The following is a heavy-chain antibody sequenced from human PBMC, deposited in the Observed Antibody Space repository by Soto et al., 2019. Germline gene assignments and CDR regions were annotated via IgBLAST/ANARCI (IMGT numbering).Heavy chain of an antibody. Sequence: ESGGGVVQPGRSLRLSCSASGFTFSSYAMHWVRQAPGKGLEWVAVISYDGSNKYYADSVKGRFTISRDNSKNTLYLQMNSLRAEDTAVYYCAREGGVVDYYYYYGMDVW. D-gene: IGHD3-16*01. CDR3: AREGGVVDYYYYYGMDV. J-gene: IGHJ6*01. V-gene: IGHV3-30-3*01. CDR1: GFTFSSYA. CDR2: ISYDGSNK.